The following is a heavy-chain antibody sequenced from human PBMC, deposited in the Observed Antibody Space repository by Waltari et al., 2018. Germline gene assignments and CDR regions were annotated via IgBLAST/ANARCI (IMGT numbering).Heavy chain of an antibody. CDR1: GYFINTGFF. Sequence: QVQLQESGPGLVRPSETLSLTCDVSGYFINTGFFWGWIRQPPGKGLEWIGNNYPDGTTYYNPSLKHRLMISLDPSKNQFSLRLNFVDVADTAVYYCARQTLGYCTSAACRRLETWGQGILVTVSS. J-gene: IGHJ5*02. CDR3: ARQTLGYCTSAACRRLET. CDR2: NYPDGTT. D-gene: IGHD2-2*03. V-gene: IGHV4-38-2*01.